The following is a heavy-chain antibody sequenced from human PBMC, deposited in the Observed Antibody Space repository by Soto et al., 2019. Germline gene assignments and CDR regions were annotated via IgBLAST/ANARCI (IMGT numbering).Heavy chain of an antibody. D-gene: IGHD2-2*01. CDR3: ARYCSSTSCYPGFDY. CDR2: VSGSGNST. J-gene: IGHJ4*02. Sequence: EVQLLESGGGLVQPGGSLRLSCAASGFIFCSFAMSWVRQAPGKGLEWVSAVSGSGNSTYYADSVKGRFIISRDNSKSTLYLQMNRLRAEDTAVYYCARYCSSTSCYPGFDYWGQKTLVTVSS. CDR1: GFIFCSFA. V-gene: IGHV3-23*01.